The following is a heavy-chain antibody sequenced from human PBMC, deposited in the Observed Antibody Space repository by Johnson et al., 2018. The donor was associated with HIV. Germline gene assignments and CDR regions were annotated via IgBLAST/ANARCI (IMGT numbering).Heavy chain of an antibody. Sequence: VQLMESGGGVVQPGRSLRLSCAASGFTFSNYGMHWVRQAPGKGLEWVAVIWYDGSNKYYADSVKGRFTISRDNSKNTLYLQMNSLRAEDTAVYYCARGPTRFAAFDIWGQGTMVTVSS. CDR2: IWYDGSNK. CDR1: GFTFSNYG. J-gene: IGHJ3*02. D-gene: IGHD3-10*01. V-gene: IGHV3-33*01. CDR3: ARGPTRFAAFDI.